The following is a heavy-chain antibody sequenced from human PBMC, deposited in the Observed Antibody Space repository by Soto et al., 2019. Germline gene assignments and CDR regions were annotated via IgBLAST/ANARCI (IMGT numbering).Heavy chain of an antibody. CDR3: AREVRGYCSGGSCYHNWFDP. CDR2: IYYSGST. CDR1: GGSISSGGYY. D-gene: IGHD2-15*01. J-gene: IGHJ5*02. V-gene: IGHV4-31*03. Sequence: QVQLQESGPGLVKPSQTLSLTCTVSGGSISSGGYYWSWIRQHPGKGLEWIGYIYYSGSTYYNPSLKSRVTISVDTSKNQFSLKLSSVTAADTAVYYCAREVRGYCSGGSCYHNWFDPWGQGTLVTVSS.